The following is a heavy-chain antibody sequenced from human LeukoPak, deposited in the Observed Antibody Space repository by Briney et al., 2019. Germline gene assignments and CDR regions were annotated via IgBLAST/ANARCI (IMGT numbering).Heavy chain of an antibody. CDR3: AKDGRLHY. CDR1: GFTFSSHA. CDR2: ISISGDST. V-gene: IGHV3-23*01. J-gene: IGHJ4*02. Sequence: PGGSLRLSCAASGFTFSSHAMTWVRQAPGKGLQWVSSISISGDSTYYADSVKGRFTISRDNSKNTLYLQMNSLRAEDTAVYYCAKDGRLHYWGQGTLVTVSS.